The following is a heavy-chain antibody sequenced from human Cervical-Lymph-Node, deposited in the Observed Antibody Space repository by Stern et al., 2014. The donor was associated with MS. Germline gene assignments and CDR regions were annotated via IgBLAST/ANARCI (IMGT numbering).Heavy chain of an antibody. Sequence: VQLEESGPGLVKPSQTLTLTCTVSGGSISSGGDYWTWIRQPAGKGLEWIGLIYSSGSTNYNPSLRSRVTISADTSKNQISLRLTSVTAADTAVYYCARDFFPWGQGTLVTVSS. CDR1: GGSISSGGDY. CDR2: IYSSGST. D-gene: IGHD2/OR15-2a*01. CDR3: ARDFFP. J-gene: IGHJ5*02. V-gene: IGHV4-61*02.